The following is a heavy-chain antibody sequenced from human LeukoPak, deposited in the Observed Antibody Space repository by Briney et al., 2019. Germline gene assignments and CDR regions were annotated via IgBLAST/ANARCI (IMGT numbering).Heavy chain of an antibody. V-gene: IGHV1-2*02. CDR2: INPNSGGT. Sequence: ASVKVSCKASGYTFTGYYMHWVRQAPGQGLEWMGWINPNSGGTNYAQKFQGRITMTRDTPISTAYMELSRLRSDDTAVYYCATNYDFWSGYSLYFDYWGQGTLVTVSS. D-gene: IGHD3-3*01. CDR3: ATNYDFWSGYSLYFDY. CDR1: GYTFTGYY. J-gene: IGHJ4*02.